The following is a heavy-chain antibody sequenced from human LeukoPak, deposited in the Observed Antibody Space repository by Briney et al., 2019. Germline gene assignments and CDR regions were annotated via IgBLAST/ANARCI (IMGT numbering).Heavy chain of an antibody. V-gene: IGHV1-69*05. J-gene: IGHJ4*02. CDR1: GGTFSSYA. Sequence: SVKVSCKASGGTFSSYANSWVRQAPGQGLEWMGGIIPIFGTANYAQKYQDRVTITTDESTSTAYMELSSLRSEDTAVYYCAREGSAYCSGGSCYVYWGQGTLVTVSS. CDR3: AREGSAYCSGGSCYVY. CDR2: IIPIFGTA. D-gene: IGHD2-15*01.